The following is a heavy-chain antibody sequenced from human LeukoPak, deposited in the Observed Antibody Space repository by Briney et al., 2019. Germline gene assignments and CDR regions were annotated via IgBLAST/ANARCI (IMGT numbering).Heavy chain of an antibody. D-gene: IGHD1-26*01. Sequence: GGSLRLSCAASGFTFSNAWMSWVRQASGKGLEWVGRIRSKAHNYATVYAASVKGRFTISRDDSKNATYLQMNSLKTEDTAVYYCTRVFLKSYSDAFDTWGQGTMVTVSS. CDR1: GFTFSNAW. CDR2: IRSKAHNYAT. J-gene: IGHJ3*02. CDR3: TRVFLKSYSDAFDT. V-gene: IGHV3-73*01.